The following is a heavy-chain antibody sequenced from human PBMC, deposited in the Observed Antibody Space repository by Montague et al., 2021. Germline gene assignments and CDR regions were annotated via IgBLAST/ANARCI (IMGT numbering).Heavy chain of an antibody. V-gene: IGHV4-39*01. CDR2: IYYNGTT. Sequence: SETLSLTCTVSGGSISSAGYYWGWIRQPPGKGLEFIGVIYYNGTTYHNPSLKSRVAVSMDTSKNQFSLKLSSVTAADTAVYYCARSLYCRGGSCYSGFDPWGQGTLVTASS. CDR1: GGSISSAGYY. D-gene: IGHD2-15*01. J-gene: IGHJ5*02. CDR3: ARSLYCRGGSCYSGFDP.